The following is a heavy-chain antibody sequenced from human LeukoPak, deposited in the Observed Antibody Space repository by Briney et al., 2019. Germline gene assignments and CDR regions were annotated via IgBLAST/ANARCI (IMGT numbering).Heavy chain of an antibody. CDR3: ARDRMITFGGVIVYPHYFDY. Sequence: PGGSLRLSCAASGFTFSSYWMHWVRQAPGKGLVWVSRINTDGSSTSYADSVKGRFTISRDNAKNSLYLQMNSLRAEDTAVYYCARDRMITFGGVIVYPHYFDYWGQGTLVTVSS. D-gene: IGHD3-16*02. V-gene: IGHV3-74*01. CDR2: INTDGSST. CDR1: GFTFSSYW. J-gene: IGHJ4*02.